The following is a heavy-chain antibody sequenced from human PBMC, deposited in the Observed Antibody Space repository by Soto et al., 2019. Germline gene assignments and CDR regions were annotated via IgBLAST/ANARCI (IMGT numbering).Heavy chain of an antibody. CDR2: IYPDDSNA. J-gene: IGHJ6*02. CDR1: GYDFTSYW. CDR3: AGRSGYSSSSRNYGMDV. V-gene: IGHV5-51*01. Sequence: GESLKISYKGSGYDFTSYWIAWVRQKSGKGLEWMGIIYPDDSNAIYSPTFQGQVTISADKSISTAYLQWSTLKASDTAMYYCAGRSGYSSSSRNYGMDVWGQGTTVTVSS. D-gene: IGHD6-6*01.